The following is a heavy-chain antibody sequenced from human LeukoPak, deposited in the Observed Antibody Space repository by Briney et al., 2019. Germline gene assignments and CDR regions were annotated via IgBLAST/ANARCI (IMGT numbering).Heavy chain of an antibody. CDR2: ISVSGGST. V-gene: IGHV3-23*01. J-gene: IGHJ4*02. D-gene: IGHD3-22*01. Sequence: GGSLRLSCAASGFTFSDHYMDWVRQAPGKGLEWVSGISVSGGSTYYADSVKGRFTISRDNSKNTLYLQMNSLRAEDTAVYYCAKDPVADYYDSSGPPYYFDYWGQGTLVTVSS. CDR3: AKDPVADYYDSSGPPYYFDY. CDR1: GFTFSDHY.